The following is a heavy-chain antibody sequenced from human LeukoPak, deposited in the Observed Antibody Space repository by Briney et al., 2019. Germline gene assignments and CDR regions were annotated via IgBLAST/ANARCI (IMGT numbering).Heavy chain of an antibody. CDR1: GYTFTGYY. J-gene: IGHJ4*02. CDR3: ARDNGGVVVTASFAY. D-gene: IGHD2-21*02. V-gene: IGHV1-2*02. Sequence: ASVKVSCKASGYTFTGYYMHWVRQAPGQGLEWMGWINPNSGGTNYAQKFQGRVTMTRDTSISTAYMELSRLRSDDTAVYYCARDNGGVVVTASFAYWGQGTLVTVSS. CDR2: INPNSGGT.